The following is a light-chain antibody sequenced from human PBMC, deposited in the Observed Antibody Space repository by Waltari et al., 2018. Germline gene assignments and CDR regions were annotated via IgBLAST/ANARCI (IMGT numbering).Light chain of an antibody. Sequence: DIQLTHSPSFLSASVGDRVTITCRASQGISSYLAWYQQTTGKAPELLIYSASTLQSGVPSWFSASGSGTEFTLTISSLQPEDFATYHCQQLIHYLWTFGQGTKVEI. CDR1: QGISSY. V-gene: IGKV1-9*01. CDR2: SAS. CDR3: QQLIHYLWT. J-gene: IGKJ1*01.